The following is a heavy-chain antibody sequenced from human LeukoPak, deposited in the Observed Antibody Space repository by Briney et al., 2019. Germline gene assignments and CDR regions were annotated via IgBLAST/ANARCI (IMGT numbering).Heavy chain of an antibody. CDR3: ARGGCSSTSCLYYYYYMDV. CDR2: MNPNSGNT. Sequence: GASVKVSCKASGSTFTSYDINWVRQATGQGLEWMGWMNPNSGNTGYAQKFQGRVTMTRNTSISTAYMELSSLRSEDTAVYYCARGGCSSTSCLYYYYYMDVWGKGTTVTVSS. D-gene: IGHD2-2*01. J-gene: IGHJ6*03. V-gene: IGHV1-8*01. CDR1: GSTFTSYD.